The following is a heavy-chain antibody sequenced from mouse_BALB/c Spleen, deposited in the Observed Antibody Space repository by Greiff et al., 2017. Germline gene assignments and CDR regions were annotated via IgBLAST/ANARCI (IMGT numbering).Heavy chain of an antibody. CDR2: IDPENGNT. CDR3: ANEYDWTWFAY. CDR1: GFNIKDYY. V-gene: IGHV14-1*02. J-gene: IGHJ3*01. Sequence: DVQLQESGAELVRPGALVKLSCKASGFNIKDYYMHWVKQRPEQGLEWIGWIDPENGNTIYDPKFQGKASITADTSSNTAYLQLSSLTSEDTAVYYCANEYDWTWFAYWGQGTLVTVSA. D-gene: IGHD2-4*01.